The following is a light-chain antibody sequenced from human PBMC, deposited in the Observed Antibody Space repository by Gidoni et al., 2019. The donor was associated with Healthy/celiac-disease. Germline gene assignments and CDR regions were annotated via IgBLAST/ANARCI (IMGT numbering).Light chain of an antibody. V-gene: IGKV3-20*01. CDR2: DAS. CDR3: RQYGSSLMYT. Sequence: EIVLTQSPGTLSLSPGERATLSCRASQSVSSSYLAWYQQQPGQAPRLLIYDASSRATGIPDRFSSSGSGTKYTLTISRLVHEDFAVYYCRQYGSSLMYTFGQGTKLEIK. J-gene: IGKJ2*01. CDR1: QSVSSSY.